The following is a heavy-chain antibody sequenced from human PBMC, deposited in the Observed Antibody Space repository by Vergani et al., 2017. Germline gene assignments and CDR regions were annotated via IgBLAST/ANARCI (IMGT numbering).Heavy chain of an antibody. CDR2: IKQDGSEK. D-gene: IGHD6-19*01. J-gene: IGHJ4*02. V-gene: IGHV3-7*01. CDR1: GFTFSSYW. CDR3: ARDGGNSEGYSSGWYRVYYFDY. Sequence: EVQLVESGGGLVQPGGSLRLSCAASGFTFSSYWMSWVRQAPGKGLEWVANIKQDGSEKYYVDSVKGRFTISRDNAKNSLYLQMNSLRAEDTAVYYCARDGGNSEGYSSGWYRVYYFDYWGQGTLVTVSS.